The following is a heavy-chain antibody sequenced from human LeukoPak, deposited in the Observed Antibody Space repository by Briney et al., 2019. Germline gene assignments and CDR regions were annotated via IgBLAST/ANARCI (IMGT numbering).Heavy chain of an antibody. D-gene: IGHD1-26*01. CDR3: ARDRGPGVGATGYYFHY. V-gene: IGHV3-23*01. CDR1: GFTFSSYG. CDR2: ISGSGGST. Sequence: GGSLRLSCAASGFTFSSYGMSWVRQAPGKGLEWVSAISGSGGSTYYADSVKGRFTISRDNSKNTLYLQMNSLRAEDTAVYYCARDRGPGVGATGYYFHYWGQGTLVTVSS. J-gene: IGHJ4*02.